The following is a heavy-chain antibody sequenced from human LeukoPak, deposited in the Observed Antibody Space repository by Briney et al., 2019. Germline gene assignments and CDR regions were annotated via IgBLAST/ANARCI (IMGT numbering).Heavy chain of an antibody. D-gene: IGHD3-3*01. Sequence: GGSLRLSCAASGFTFSDYYMTWIRQAPGKGLEWLSYISGSSTYTNYAGSVKGRYTISRDNAKNSLYLQMNSLRAEDTAVYYCSRDPRLVDYWGQGTLVTVSS. CDR2: ISGSSTYT. V-gene: IGHV3-11*05. CDR3: SRDPRLVDY. CDR1: GFTFSDYY. J-gene: IGHJ4*02.